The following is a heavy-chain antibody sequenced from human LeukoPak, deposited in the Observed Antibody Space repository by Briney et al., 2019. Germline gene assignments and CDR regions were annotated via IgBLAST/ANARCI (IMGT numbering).Heavy chain of an antibody. V-gene: IGHV4-61*02. D-gene: IGHD4-23*01. CDR3: ASSLYGGARN. CDR2: IYTSGST. J-gene: IGHJ4*02. CDR1: GGSISSGSYY. Sequence: PSETLSLTCTVSGGSISSGSYYWRWIRQPAGKGLEWIGRIYTSGSTNYNPSLKSRVTISVDTSKNQFSLQLNSVTPEDTAVYYCASSLYGGARNWGQGTLVTVSS.